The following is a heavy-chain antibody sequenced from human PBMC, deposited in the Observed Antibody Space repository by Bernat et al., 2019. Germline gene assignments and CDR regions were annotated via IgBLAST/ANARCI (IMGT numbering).Heavy chain of an antibody. V-gene: IGHV3-7*03. CDR3: ARWGYISDWYFLDF. J-gene: IGHJ4*02. Sequence: EVQLVESGGGLVQPGGSPRLSCAASGFTFSSNWMSWVRQAPGKGLEWVANIKQDGSSKYYLDSVKGRFTASRDNAKSSLFLQMDSLRAEDTAVYYCARWGYISDWYFLDFWGQGTLVTVSS. CDR1: GFTFSSNW. D-gene: IGHD6-19*01. CDR2: IKQDGSSK.